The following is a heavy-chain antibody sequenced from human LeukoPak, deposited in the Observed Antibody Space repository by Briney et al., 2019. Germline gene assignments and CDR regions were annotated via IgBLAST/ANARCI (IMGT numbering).Heavy chain of an antibody. CDR3: ARAGYDFWSGEPIFDY. J-gene: IGHJ4*02. Sequence: SQTLSLTCTVSGGSISSGGYYWSWIRQPPGKGLEWIGYIYYSGSTNYNPSLKSRVTISVDTSKNQFSLKLSSVTAADTAVYYCARAGYDFWSGEPIFDYWGQGTLVTVSS. CDR1: GGSISSGGYY. CDR2: IYYSGST. D-gene: IGHD3-3*01. V-gene: IGHV4-61*08.